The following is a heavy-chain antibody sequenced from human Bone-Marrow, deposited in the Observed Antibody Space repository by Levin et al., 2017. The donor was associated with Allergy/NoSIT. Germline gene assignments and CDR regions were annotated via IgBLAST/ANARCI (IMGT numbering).Heavy chain of an antibody. CDR2: INWNSGRI. V-gene: IGHV3-9*01. J-gene: IGHJ6*02. CDR3: AKDPGSGAHNYYGMDV. CDR1: GFTFDEYA. D-gene: IGHD3-10*01. Sequence: SCVASGFTFDEYAMHWVRQIPGKGLEWVSGINWNSGRIDYADSVKGRFTISRDNAKKSLSLQMKSLRIEDTAVYYCAKDPGSGAHNYYGMDVWGQGTSVTVSS.